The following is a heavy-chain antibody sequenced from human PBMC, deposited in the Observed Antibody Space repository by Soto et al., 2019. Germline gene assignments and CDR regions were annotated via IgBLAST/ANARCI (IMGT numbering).Heavy chain of an antibody. CDR1: GFTFSTYA. CDR2: LTPSGGET. J-gene: IGHJ3*02. V-gene: IGHV3-23*01. D-gene: IGHD4-17*01. CDR3: AHPRGYGVFDAYDI. Sequence: GESLKISCVGSGFTFSTYAMSWVRQAPGKGLEWVSALTPSGGETYYADSVKGRFTISRDNSMNALYLQMNSLRIEDTAVYYCAHPRGYGVFDAYDIWGQGTMVTVSS.